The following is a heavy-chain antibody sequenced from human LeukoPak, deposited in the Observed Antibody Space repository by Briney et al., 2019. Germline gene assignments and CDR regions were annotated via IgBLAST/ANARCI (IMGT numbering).Heavy chain of an antibody. J-gene: IGHJ4*02. Sequence: GGSLRLSCAASGFTFSSYAMSWVRQAPGKGLEWVSAISGSGGSTYYADSVKGRFTISRDNSKNTLYLQMNSLRAEDTAVYYCAKEQLRFLEWLFPADSGPQLDYWGQGTLVTVSS. CDR1: GFTFSSYA. D-gene: IGHD3-3*01. CDR3: AKEQLRFLEWLFPADSGPQLDY. CDR2: ISGSGGST. V-gene: IGHV3-23*01.